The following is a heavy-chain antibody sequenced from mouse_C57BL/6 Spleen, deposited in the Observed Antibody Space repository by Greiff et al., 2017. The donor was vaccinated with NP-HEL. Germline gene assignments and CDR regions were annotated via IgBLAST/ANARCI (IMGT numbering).Heavy chain of an antibody. V-gene: IGHV1-54*01. Sequence: QVQLQQSGAELVRPGTSVKVSCKASGYAFTNYLIEWVKQRPGQGLEWIGVINPGSGGTNYNEKFKGKATLTADKSSSTAYMQLSSLTSEDSAVYFCARGYDYEYYAMDYWGQGTSVTVSS. D-gene: IGHD2-4*01. CDR3: ARGYDYEYYAMDY. CDR2: INPGSGGT. CDR1: GYAFTNYL. J-gene: IGHJ4*01.